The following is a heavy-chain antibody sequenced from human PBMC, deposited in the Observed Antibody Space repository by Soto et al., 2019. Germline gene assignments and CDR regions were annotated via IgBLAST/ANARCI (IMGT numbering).Heavy chain of an antibody. CDR1: GFSFDRYA. J-gene: IGHJ4*01. V-gene: IGHV3-9*01. CDR2: LNWRGDNV. CDR3: AKDRYDLSWYEVALDL. D-gene: IGHD5-12*01. Sequence: PGGSLRLSCAASGFSFDRYATHWVRQVPGRGLEWVAGLNWRGDNVAYVDSVKGRFTISRDNAKQSLFLQMDSLRPEDTAHYYCAKDRYDLSWYEVALDLWGQGIPVTVSS.